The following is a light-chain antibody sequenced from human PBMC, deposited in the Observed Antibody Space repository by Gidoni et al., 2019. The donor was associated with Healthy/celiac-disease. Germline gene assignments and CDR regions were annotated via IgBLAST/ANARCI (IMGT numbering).Light chain of an antibody. CDR1: QDISNY. CDR2: AAS. V-gene: IGKV1-27*01. CDR3: QKYNSAPPNT. Sequence: DIQRTQSPYSLSASVGDSVTITCRASQDISNYLAWYQQKPGKVPKLLIYAASPLQSGVPSRFSGSGSGTDFTLTISRLQPEDVATYYCQKYNSAPPNTFGPGTKVDIK. J-gene: IGKJ3*01.